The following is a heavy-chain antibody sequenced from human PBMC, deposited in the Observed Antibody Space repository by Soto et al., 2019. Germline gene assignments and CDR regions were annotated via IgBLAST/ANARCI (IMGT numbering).Heavy chain of an antibody. Sequence: QVQLQQWGAGLLKPSETLSLTCAVNGGSLSGYQWTWIRQTPGKGLEWIGEINDSGNINYNPSLKSRVTIFLDTPQKQISLKLNSVTAAASAVYYCARGLILWFGELSRRGGYYYYMDVWAKGTTVTVSS. V-gene: IGHV4-34*01. D-gene: IGHD3-10*01. CDR3: ARGLILWFGELSRRGGYYYYMDV. J-gene: IGHJ6*03. CDR2: INDSGNI. CDR1: GGSLSGYQ.